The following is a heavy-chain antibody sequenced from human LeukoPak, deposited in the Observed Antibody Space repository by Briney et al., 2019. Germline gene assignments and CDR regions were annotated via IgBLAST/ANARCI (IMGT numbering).Heavy chain of an antibody. CDR1: GGSISSYY. D-gene: IGHD5-12*01. Sequence: SETLSLTCSVSGGSISSYYWSWIRQPPGKGLEWIGYIYYSGSTNYNPSPKSRVTISVDTSKNQFSLKLSSVTAADTAVYYCARAVVATVYLDYWGQGTLVTVSS. CDR3: ARAVVATVYLDY. J-gene: IGHJ4*02. V-gene: IGHV4-59*08. CDR2: IYYSGST.